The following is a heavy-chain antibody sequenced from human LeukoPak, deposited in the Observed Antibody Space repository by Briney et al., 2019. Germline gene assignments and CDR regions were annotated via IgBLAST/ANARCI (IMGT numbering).Heavy chain of an antibody. J-gene: IGHJ4*02. CDR2: IKQDGSEK. CDR1: GFTFSDYY. V-gene: IGHV3-7*03. Sequence: GGSLRLSCAASGFTFSDYYMRWLRQAPGKGLEWVADIKQDGSEKYYVDSVKGRFTISRQNAKNSLFLQMNSLRAEDTAVYYCARDRFSGSYPLDYWGQGTLVTVSS. CDR3: ARDRFSGSYPLDY. D-gene: IGHD1-26*01.